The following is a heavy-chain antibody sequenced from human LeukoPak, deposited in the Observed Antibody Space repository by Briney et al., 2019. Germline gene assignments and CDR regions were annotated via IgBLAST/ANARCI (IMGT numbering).Heavy chain of an antibody. Sequence: PSETLSLTCAVYGGSFSGYDWSWIRQPPGKGLEWIGEINHSGSTNYNPSLKSRVTISVDTSKNQFSLKLSSVTAADTAVYYCARAGYPGLNWFDPWGQGTLVTVSS. V-gene: IGHV4-34*01. CDR3: ARAGYPGLNWFDP. J-gene: IGHJ5*02. CDR2: INHSGST. CDR1: GGSFSGYD. D-gene: IGHD5-12*01.